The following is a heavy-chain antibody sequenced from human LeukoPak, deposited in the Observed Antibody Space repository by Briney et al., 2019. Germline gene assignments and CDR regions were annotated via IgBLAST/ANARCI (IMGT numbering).Heavy chain of an antibody. V-gene: IGHV1-2*04. D-gene: IGHD1-1*01. CDR2: INPNSGGT. J-gene: IGHJ4*02. Sequence: ASVKVSCKASGYTFTAYYMHWVRQAPGQGLEWMGWINPNSGGTNYAQKFQGWVTMTRDTSISTAYMELSRLRSDDTAVYYCARERGPVNDASDYWGQGTLVTVSS. CDR3: ARERGPVNDASDY. CDR1: GYTFTAYY.